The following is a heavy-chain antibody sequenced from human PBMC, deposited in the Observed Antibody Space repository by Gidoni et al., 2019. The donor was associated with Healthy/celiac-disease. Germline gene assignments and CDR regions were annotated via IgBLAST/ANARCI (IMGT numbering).Heavy chain of an antibody. CDR1: GGSISSYY. D-gene: IGHD5-18*01. J-gene: IGHJ4*02. CDR3: ARGDSYGSKGAFDY. V-gene: IGHV4-59*01. CDR2: IYYSGST. Sequence: QVQLQESGPGLVKPSETLSLTCTVSGGSISSYYWSWIRQPPGKGLEWIGYIYYSGSTNYNPSLKSRVTISVDTSKNQFSLKLSSVTAADTAVYYCARGDSYGSKGAFDYWGQGTLVTVSS.